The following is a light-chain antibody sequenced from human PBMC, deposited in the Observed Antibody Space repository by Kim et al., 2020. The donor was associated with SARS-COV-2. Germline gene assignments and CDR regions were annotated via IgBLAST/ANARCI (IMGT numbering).Light chain of an antibody. J-gene: IGLJ2*01. V-gene: IGLV3-21*04. Sequence: PRRAAIVSCDGDNIGSKIVHWSQQKSGQAPVLLIYYDSDRPSGIPARFSASNSGNTATLTISRVEAGDEADYYCQVWDSSSDHVIFGGGTQLTVL. CDR1: NIGSKI. CDR2: YDS. CDR3: QVWDSSSDHVI.